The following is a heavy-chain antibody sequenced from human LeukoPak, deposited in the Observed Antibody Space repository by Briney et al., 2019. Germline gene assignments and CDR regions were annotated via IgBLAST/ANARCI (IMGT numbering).Heavy chain of an antibody. J-gene: IGHJ4*02. CDR2: VWYDGSNK. D-gene: IGHD6-13*01. CDR3: ARPGGGPGSIAAAGTPDY. Sequence: GGSLRLSCAASGFTFSSYGMHWVRQAPGKGLEWVAVVWYDGSNKYYADSVKGRFTISRDNSKNTLYLQMNSLRAEDTAVYYCARPGGGPGSIAAAGTPDYWGQGTLVTVSS. V-gene: IGHV3-33*01. CDR1: GFTFSSYG.